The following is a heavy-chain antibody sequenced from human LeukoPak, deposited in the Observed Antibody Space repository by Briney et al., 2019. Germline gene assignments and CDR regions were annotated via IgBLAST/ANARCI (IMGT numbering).Heavy chain of an antibody. CDR1: GYTFTSYD. Sequence: ASVKVSCKASGYTFTSYDINWVRQATGQGLEWMGWMNPNSGNTGYAQKFQGRVTMTRNTSISTAYMELSSLRSEDKAVYYCARFGPRYDDAFDIWGQGTMVTVSS. V-gene: IGHV1-8*01. J-gene: IGHJ3*02. CDR2: MNPNSGNT. CDR3: ARFGPRYDDAFDI. D-gene: IGHD3-10*01.